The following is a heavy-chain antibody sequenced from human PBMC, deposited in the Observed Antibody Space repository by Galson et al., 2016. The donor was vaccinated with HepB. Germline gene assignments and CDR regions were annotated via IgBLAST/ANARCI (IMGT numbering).Heavy chain of an antibody. CDR1: GFTFISYN. Sequence: SLRLSCAASGFTFISYNMNWVRQAPGKGLEWISYISSSGGTIYYADSVKGRFTISRDNAKNSLYLQMNSLRAEDTAVYYCARIIKTGSTSHFDYWGQGTLV. V-gene: IGHV3-48*01. CDR2: ISSSGGTI. CDR3: ARIIKTGSTSHFDY. D-gene: IGHD1-7*01. J-gene: IGHJ4*02.